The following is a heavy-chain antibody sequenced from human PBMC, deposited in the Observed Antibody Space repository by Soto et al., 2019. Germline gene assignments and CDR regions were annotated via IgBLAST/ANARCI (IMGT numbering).Heavy chain of an antibody. D-gene: IGHD1-1*01. CDR2: ISSDGNHK. J-gene: IGHJ4*02. V-gene: IGHV3-30*09. CDR1: GFSVSAYT. Sequence: QVQLVESGGGVVQPGRSLRLSCAASGFSVSAYTVHWVRQAPGKGLEWVAVISSDGNHKYYTDSVKGRFAISRVTSTNTVFLQMSSLGPEDTAVYYCARWEQPLFDYWGQGTLVTVSS. CDR3: ARWEQPLFDY.